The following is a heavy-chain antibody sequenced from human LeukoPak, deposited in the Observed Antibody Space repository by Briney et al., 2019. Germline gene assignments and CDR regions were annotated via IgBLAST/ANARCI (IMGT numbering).Heavy chain of an antibody. Sequence: GGSLRLSCAVSGFTSSSYTMHWVRQTPGKGLEWVAIIMFDGSNEYYADSVKGRFTISRDTSKNSLYLQMNSLGPEDTAVYYCARDPYSGNYGNYYYYYMDVWGKGTTVTISS. CDR1: GFTSSSYT. D-gene: IGHD1-26*01. J-gene: IGHJ6*03. V-gene: IGHV3-33*08. CDR2: IMFDGSNE. CDR3: ARDPYSGNYGNYYYYYMDV.